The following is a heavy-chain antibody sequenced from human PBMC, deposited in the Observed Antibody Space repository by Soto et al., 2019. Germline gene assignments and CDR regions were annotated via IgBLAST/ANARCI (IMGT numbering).Heavy chain of an antibody. D-gene: IGHD3-10*01. CDR3: AKTPPAGDRRTTVRAGYYFDY. CDR1: GFTFSSYA. Sequence: EVQLLESGGGLVQPGGSLRLSCAASGFTFSSYAMSWVRQAPGKGLEWVSAISGSGGSTYYADSVKGRFTISRDNSKNTLYLQMNSLRAEDTAVYYCAKTPPAGDRRTTVRAGYYFDYWGQGTLVTVSS. J-gene: IGHJ4*02. CDR2: ISGSGGST. V-gene: IGHV3-23*01.